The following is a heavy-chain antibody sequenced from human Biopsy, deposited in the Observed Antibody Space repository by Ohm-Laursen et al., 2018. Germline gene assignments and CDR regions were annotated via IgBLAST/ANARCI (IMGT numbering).Heavy chain of an antibody. D-gene: IGHD1-26*01. J-gene: IGHJ3*02. CDR3: ARGTGRYYVYGAFDI. V-gene: IGHV4-4*07. Sequence: SDTLSLTCTVSGDSINNYYWSWIRQPAGKGLEWIGRIYTSGSPNYNLSLESRVTMSLDTSKNQFSLNLRSVTAADTAVYYCARGTGRYYVYGAFDIWGQGTVVTVSS. CDR1: GDSINNYY. CDR2: IYTSGSP.